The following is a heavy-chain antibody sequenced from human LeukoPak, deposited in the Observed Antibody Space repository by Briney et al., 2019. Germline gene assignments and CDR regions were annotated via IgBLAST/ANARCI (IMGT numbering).Heavy chain of an antibody. CDR2: INHSGST. J-gene: IGHJ4*02. D-gene: IGHD2-2*01. CDR1: GGSFSGYY. CDR3: ARGKYQPIVVVPAALEY. V-gene: IGHV4-34*01. Sequence: SETLSLTRAVYGGSFSGYYWSWIRQPPGKGLEWIGEINHSGSTNYNPSLKSRVTISVDTSKNQFSLKLSSVTAADTAVYYCARGKYQPIVVVPAALEYWGQGTLVTVSS.